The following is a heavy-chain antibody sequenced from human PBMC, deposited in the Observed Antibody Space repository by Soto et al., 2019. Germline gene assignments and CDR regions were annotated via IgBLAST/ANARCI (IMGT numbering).Heavy chain of an antibody. Sequence: EVQLLESGGALVQPGESLRLSCAASGFTFSSYVMSWVRQAPGKGLEWVSTISGIGGTTYYADSVQGRFTISRDNSDNTLYLQMHSLGAADTGLYFCAKGTDVSYTYWYFDLWGRGTLVTVSS. V-gene: IGHV3-23*01. D-gene: IGHD3-16*02. CDR2: ISGIGGTT. CDR3: AKGTDVSYTYWYFDL. CDR1: GFTFSSYV. J-gene: IGHJ2*01.